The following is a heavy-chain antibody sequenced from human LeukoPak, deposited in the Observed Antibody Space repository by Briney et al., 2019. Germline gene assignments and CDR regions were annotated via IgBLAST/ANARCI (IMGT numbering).Heavy chain of an antibody. J-gene: IGHJ4*02. CDR2: IYISGNT. V-gene: IGHV3-66*01. Sequence: PGGSLRLSCAASGFTVSSNYMTLVRQAPGKGLEWVSVIYISGNTDYVDSVKGRFTISRDNSKNTVYLQMNSLRAEDTAVYYCARCAHYYFDYWGQGTLVTVSS. CDR1: GFTVSSNY. CDR3: ARCAHYYFDY. D-gene: IGHD3-10*01.